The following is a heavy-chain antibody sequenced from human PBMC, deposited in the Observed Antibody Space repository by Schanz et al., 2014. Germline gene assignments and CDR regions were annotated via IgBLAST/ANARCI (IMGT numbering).Heavy chain of an antibody. V-gene: IGHV1-46*02. J-gene: IGHJ4*02. CDR1: GGTFNSYT. CDR3: ASSGAGYSSSWDFDY. Sequence: QVQLVQSGGEMKKPGSSMKVSCKASGGTFNSYTINWVRQAPGQGLEWMGIVNPSVRGTHFAREFQGRVTVTSDTSTSTVYMELSGLRSEDTAVYYCASSGAGYSSSWDFDYWGQGTLVTVSS. D-gene: IGHD6-13*01. CDR2: VNPSVRGT.